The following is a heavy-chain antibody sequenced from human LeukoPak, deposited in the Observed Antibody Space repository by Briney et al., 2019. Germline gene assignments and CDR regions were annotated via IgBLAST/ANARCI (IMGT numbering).Heavy chain of an antibody. CDR3: ARGKYLTGYFTKGGFDY. V-gene: IGHV1-69*04. CDR1: GGTFSSYA. Sequence: GSSVKVSCKASGGTFSSYAISWVRQAPGQGLEWMGRIIPILGIANYAQKFQGRVTITADKSTSTAYMELSSLRSEGTAVYYCARGKYLTGYFTKGGFDYWGQGTLVTVSS. D-gene: IGHD3-9*01. J-gene: IGHJ4*02. CDR2: IIPILGIA.